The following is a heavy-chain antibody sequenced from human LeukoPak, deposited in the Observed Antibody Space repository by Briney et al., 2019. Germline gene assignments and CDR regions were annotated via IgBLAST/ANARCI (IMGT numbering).Heavy chain of an antibody. J-gene: IGHJ4*01. CDR1: GGSFSGYY. CDR2: IHYSGST. V-gene: IGHV4-59*08. CDR3: ARHSHYYESRDSLAY. Sequence: SETLSLTCAVYGGSFSGYYWSWIRQPPGKGLEWIGYIHYSGSTNNNPSLKSRVTISVDTSKNQFSLKLSSVTAADTAVYYCARHSHYYESRDSLAYWGQGTLVTVSS. D-gene: IGHD3-22*01.